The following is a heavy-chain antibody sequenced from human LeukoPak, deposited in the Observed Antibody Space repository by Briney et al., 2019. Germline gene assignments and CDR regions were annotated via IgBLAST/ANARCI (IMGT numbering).Heavy chain of an antibody. CDR1: GYTFTVYY. D-gene: IGHD5-24*01. Sequence: ASVTVSYKGSGYTFTVYYMNWVRQAPGQGLEWMGWINPNSRFTNYSQMFQGRFTMTRDTSISTAYMELSRLRSDDTAVYYCARDLLPHYNRDVDDYWGQGTLVTVSS. J-gene: IGHJ4*02. CDR2: INPNSRFT. V-gene: IGHV1-2*02. CDR3: ARDLLPHYNRDVDDY.